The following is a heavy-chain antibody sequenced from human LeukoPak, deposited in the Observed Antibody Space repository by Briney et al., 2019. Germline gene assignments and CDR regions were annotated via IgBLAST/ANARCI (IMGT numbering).Heavy chain of an antibody. CDR3: AKALDSSGYYYHYGVDV. CDR2: ISGSGGNT. V-gene: IGHV3-23*01. CDR1: GFTFSSYS. J-gene: IGHJ6*02. Sequence: PGGSLRLSCAASGFTFSSYSMNWVRQAPGKGLEWVSLISGSGGNTYYADSVKGRFTISRDNSKNTVYLQMNSLTAEDTAVYYCAKALDSSGYYYHYGVDVWGQGTTVTVSS. D-gene: IGHD6-19*01.